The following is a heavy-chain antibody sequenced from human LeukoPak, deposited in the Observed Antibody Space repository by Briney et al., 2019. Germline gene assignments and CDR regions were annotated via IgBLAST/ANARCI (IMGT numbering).Heavy chain of an antibody. CDR1: GFTFSSHG. CDR3: AKDRRLAAFDY. CDR2: ISGSGDNT. Sequence: SGGSLRLSCAASGFTFSSHGMSWVRQAPGKGLEWVSTISGSGDNTYYADSVKGRFTISRDNSKNTLYLQMNSLRAEDTAVYYCAKDRRLAAFDYGGQGTLVTVSS. D-gene: IGHD6-25*01. V-gene: IGHV3-23*01. J-gene: IGHJ4*02.